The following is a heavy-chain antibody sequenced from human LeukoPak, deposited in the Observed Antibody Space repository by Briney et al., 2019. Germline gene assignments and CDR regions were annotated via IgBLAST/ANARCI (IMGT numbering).Heavy chain of an antibody. V-gene: IGHV3-23*01. CDR1: GFTLSSNA. CDR3: AKVITAGWQKDDLDI. Sequence: PGGSLRLSCAASGFTLSSNAMNWVRQAPGKGLEWVSAISGSGGSTYYADSVKGRFTISRDNSKNTLYLQMNSLGAEDTALYYCAKVITAGWQKDDLDIWGRGTMVTVSS. J-gene: IGHJ3*02. D-gene: IGHD5-18*01. CDR2: ISGSGGST.